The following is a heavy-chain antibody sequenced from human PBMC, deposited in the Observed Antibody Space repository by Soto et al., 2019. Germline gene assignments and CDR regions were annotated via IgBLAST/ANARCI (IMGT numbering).Heavy chain of an antibody. CDR3: ASHYDLWTGYLSPVDY. CDR2: IDTSSAKI. V-gene: IGHV3-11*01. Sequence: GGSLRLSCAASGYTFSDYYLSWIRQAPGKGLEWISYIDTSSAKIYYADSVRGRFTISRDNGKNSLFLEMNNLRVEDTAVYFCASHYDLWTGYLSPVDYWGRGTLVTVSS. J-gene: IGHJ4*02. D-gene: IGHD3-3*01. CDR1: GYTFSDYY.